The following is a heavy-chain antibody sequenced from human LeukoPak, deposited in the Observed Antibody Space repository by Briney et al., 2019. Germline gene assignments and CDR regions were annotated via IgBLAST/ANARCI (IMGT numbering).Heavy chain of an antibody. CDR2: ISSSSSTI. J-gene: IGHJ4*02. V-gene: IGHV3-48*01. CDR3: ARDVHDYGGNAHFDY. CDR1: GFTFSSYS. D-gene: IGHD4-23*01. Sequence: GGSLRLSCAASGFTFSSYSMNWVRQAPGKGLERVSYISSSSSTIYYADSVKGRFTISRDNAKNSLYLQMNSLRAEDTAVYYCARDVHDYGGNAHFDYWGQGTLVTVSS.